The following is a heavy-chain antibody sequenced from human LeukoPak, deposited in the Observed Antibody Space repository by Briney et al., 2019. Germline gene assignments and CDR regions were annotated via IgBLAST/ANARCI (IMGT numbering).Heavy chain of an antibody. J-gene: IGHJ3*02. CDR3: ARSKAYDYGDYAFDI. CDR1: GGSFSGYY. D-gene: IGHD4-17*01. CDR2: INHSGST. Sequence: SETLSLTCAVYGGSFSGYYWSRIRQPPGKGLEWIGEINHSGSTNYNPSLKSRVTISVDTSKNQFSLKLSSVTAADTAVYYCARSKAYDYGDYAFDIWGQGTMVTVSS. V-gene: IGHV4-34*01.